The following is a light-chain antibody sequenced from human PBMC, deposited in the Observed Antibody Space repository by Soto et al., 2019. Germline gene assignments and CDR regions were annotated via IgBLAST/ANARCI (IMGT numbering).Light chain of an antibody. J-gene: IGLJ1*01. V-gene: IGLV2-14*01. CDR3: ISYKSSSTSYV. Sequence: QSALTQPASVSGSPGQSITISCTGTSSDVGGYNYVAWYQQHPGKVPRLMIYEVSNRPSGVSNRFSGSKSGSTASLTISGLQAEDEADYYCISYKSSSTSYVFGTGTKVTVL. CDR1: SSDVGGYNY. CDR2: EVS.